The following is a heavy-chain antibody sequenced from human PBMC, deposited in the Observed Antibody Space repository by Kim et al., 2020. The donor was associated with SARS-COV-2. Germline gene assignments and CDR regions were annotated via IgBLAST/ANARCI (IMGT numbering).Heavy chain of an antibody. D-gene: IGHD6-13*01. CDR3: ARDWWLRVPYSRLSTSEQTNDY. Sequence: ASVKVSCKASGYTFTSYAMNWVRQAPGQGLEWMGWINTNTGNPTYAQGFTGRFVFSLDTSVSTAYLQISSLKAEDTAVYYCARDWWLRVPYSRLSTSEQTNDYWGQGTLVTVSS. CDR2: INTNTGNP. CDR1: GYTFTSYA. V-gene: IGHV7-4-1*02. J-gene: IGHJ4*02.